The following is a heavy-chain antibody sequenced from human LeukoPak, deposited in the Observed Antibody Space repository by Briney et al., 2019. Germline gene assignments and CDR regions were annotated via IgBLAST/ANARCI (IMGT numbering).Heavy chain of an antibody. D-gene: IGHD3-10*02. V-gene: IGHV1-69*04. CDR1: GGTFSSYA. Sequence: SVKVSCKASGGTFSSYAISWVRQAPGQGLEWMGRIIPILGIANYAQKFQGRVTITADKSTSTAYMELSSLRSEDTAVYYCARDHYVRAFDIWGQGTMVTVSS. J-gene: IGHJ3*02. CDR3: ARDHYVRAFDI. CDR2: IIPILGIA.